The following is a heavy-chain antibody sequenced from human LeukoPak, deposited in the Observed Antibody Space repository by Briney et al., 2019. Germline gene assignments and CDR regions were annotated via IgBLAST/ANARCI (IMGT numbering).Heavy chain of an antibody. D-gene: IGHD2-8*01. Sequence: SQTLSLTCTLSGASIRSGSYYWTWIRQPAGKGLEWIGRMFSSENTEYNPSLKGRVSLSMDTSENQFSLRLTSVTAADTAVYYCARESGVGSAGWFDPWGQGSLVIVSS. CDR2: MFSSENT. V-gene: IGHV4-61*02. CDR1: GASIRSGSYY. CDR3: ARESGVGSAGWFDP. J-gene: IGHJ5*02.